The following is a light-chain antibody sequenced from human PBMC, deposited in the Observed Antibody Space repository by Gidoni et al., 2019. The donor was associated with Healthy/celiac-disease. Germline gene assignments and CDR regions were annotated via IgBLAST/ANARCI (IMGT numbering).Light chain of an antibody. V-gene: IGKV1-5*01. Sequence: DIQMTQSPSTLSASVGDRVTITCRASQVISSWLAWYQQKPGKAPKLLSYDASSLESGVPSRFSGSGSGTEFTLTISSLQPDDFATYYCQQYNSYLWTFGQXTKVEIK. CDR2: DAS. CDR1: QVISSW. J-gene: IGKJ1*01. CDR3: QQYNSYLWT.